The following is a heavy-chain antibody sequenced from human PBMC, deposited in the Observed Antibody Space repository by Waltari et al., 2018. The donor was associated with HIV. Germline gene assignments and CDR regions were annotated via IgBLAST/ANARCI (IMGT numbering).Heavy chain of an antibody. CDR3: ARHALRVGAAYWNFDL. Sequence: HLQLQESGPGLVQPSETLSLTCTVSGGSNSYSNTFSRWIRQTPGKGLEWIGSIYYSGSTYYNPSLKSRVTISVDTSKNQFSLKVSSVTTADTAVFYCARHALRVGAAYWNFDLWGRGTLVTVSS. CDR1: GGSNSYSNTF. CDR2: IYYSGST. J-gene: IGHJ2*01. D-gene: IGHD1-26*01. V-gene: IGHV4-39*01.